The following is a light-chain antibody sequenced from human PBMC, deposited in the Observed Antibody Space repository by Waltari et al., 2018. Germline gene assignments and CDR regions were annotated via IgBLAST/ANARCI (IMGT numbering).Light chain of an antibody. CDR1: SSDVGSYNF. V-gene: IGLV2-11*01. CDR2: DVV. CDR3: CSYAGSYTFV. Sequence: QSALTQPRSVSGSPGQSVTISCSGTSSDVGSYNFVSWYQQHPGNAPKLLIYDVVKRPSGVPDRFSGSKSGNPASLTISGLQTEDESDYYCCSYAGSYTFVFGGGTQLTVL. J-gene: IGLJ7*01.